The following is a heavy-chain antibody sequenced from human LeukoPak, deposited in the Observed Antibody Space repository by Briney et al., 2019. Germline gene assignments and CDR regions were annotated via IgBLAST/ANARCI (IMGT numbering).Heavy chain of an antibody. Sequence: GASVKVSCKASGGTFSSYAISWVRQAPGQGLEWMGGIIPIFGTANYAQKFQGRVTITTDESTSTAYMELSSLRSEDTAVYYPARARAVAGNGDFDYWGQGTLVTVSS. V-gene: IGHV1-69*05. J-gene: IGHJ4*02. CDR3: ARARAVAGNGDFDY. D-gene: IGHD6-19*01. CDR1: GGTFSSYA. CDR2: IIPIFGTA.